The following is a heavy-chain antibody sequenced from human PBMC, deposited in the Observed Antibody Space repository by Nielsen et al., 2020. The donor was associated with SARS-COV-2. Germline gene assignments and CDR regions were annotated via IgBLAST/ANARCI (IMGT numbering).Heavy chain of an antibody. CDR2: IYYSGST. CDR3: ARSIAVAGTGYFDL. Sequence: SETPSLTCTVSGGSISSGGYYWSWIRQHPGKGLEWIGYIYYSGSTYYNPSLKSRVTISVDTSKNQFSLKLSSVTAADTAVYYCARSIAVAGTGYFDLWGRGTLVTVSS. V-gene: IGHV4-31*03. CDR1: GGSISSGGYY. D-gene: IGHD6-19*01. J-gene: IGHJ2*01.